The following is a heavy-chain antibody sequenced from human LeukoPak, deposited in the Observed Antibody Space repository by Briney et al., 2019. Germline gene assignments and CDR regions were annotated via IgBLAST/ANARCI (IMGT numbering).Heavy chain of an antibody. D-gene: IGHD3-22*01. Sequence: SETLSLTCAVYGGSFSGYYWSWIRQPPGKGLEWIGEINHSGSTNYNPSLKSRVTISVDTSKNQFSLKLSSVTAADTAVYYCARQSVSHYYDSSGYYYYYYYYYMDVWGKGTTVTISS. V-gene: IGHV4-34*01. CDR2: INHSGST. J-gene: IGHJ6*03. CDR3: ARQSVSHYYDSSGYYYYYYYYYMDV. CDR1: GGSFSGYY.